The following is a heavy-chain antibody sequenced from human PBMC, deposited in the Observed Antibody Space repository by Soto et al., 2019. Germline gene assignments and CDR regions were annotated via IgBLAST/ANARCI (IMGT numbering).Heavy chain of an antibody. Sequence: SETLSLTCTVSGGSISSYYWSWIRQPPGKGLEWIGYIYYSGSTNYNPSLKSRVTISVDTSKNQFSLKLSSVTAADTAVYYCARQTYYYGSGSYYLIDPWGQGTLVTVSS. CDR2: IYYSGST. J-gene: IGHJ5*02. CDR3: ARQTYYYGSGSYYLIDP. V-gene: IGHV4-59*08. D-gene: IGHD3-10*01. CDR1: GGSISSYY.